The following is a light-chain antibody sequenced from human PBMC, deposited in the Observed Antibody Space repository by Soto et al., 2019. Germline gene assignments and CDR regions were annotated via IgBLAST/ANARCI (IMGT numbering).Light chain of an antibody. J-gene: IGKJ4*01. CDR2: VAS. CDR3: PQHNAWPLT. CDR1: QTVGTS. Sequence: IVLTQSPATLSVSPGERATLTCRASQTVGTSLAWYQQKPGQAPRLLIYVASTRATGVPSRFSGSGSGTEFALTISSLQSEDFAVYYCPQHNAWPLTFGGGTKVEIK. V-gene: IGKV3-15*01.